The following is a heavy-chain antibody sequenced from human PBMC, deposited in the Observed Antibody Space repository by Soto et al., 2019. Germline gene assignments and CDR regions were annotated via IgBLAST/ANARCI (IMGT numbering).Heavy chain of an antibody. J-gene: IGHJ6*03. V-gene: IGHV4-39*01. CDR2: IDNSGST. D-gene: IGHD5-18*01. CDR1: GGSINGNTHY. Sequence: SETMSLTCTVSGGSINGNTHYWGWIRQPPGKGLEWIGSIDNSGSTYYNPSLKSRVTILIDTSKNQFSLKLSSVTAADTAVYYCARLAAVDTGYYYMDVWGKGTTVTVSS. CDR3: ARLAAVDTGYYYMDV.